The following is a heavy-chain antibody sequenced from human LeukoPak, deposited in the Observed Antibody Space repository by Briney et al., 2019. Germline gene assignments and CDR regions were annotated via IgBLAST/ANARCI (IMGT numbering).Heavy chain of an antibody. CDR3: ARELRRDDC. J-gene: IGHJ4*02. D-gene: IGHD2-21*01. CDR1: GYTFTSYD. V-gene: IGHV1-8*01. CDR2: MNPNSGKT. Sequence: ASVKVSCKAPGYTFTSYDINWVRQATGQGLEWMGWMNPNSGKTGYAQKFQGRVTMTWDTSISTAYMELSSLRSEDTAIYYCARELRRDDCWGQGTLVTVSS.